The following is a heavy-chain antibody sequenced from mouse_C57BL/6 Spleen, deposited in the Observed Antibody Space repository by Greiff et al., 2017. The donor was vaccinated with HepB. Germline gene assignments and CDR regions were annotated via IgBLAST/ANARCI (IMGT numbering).Heavy chain of an antibody. CDR3: ARRGNYDDTMDY. V-gene: IGHV1-82*01. J-gene: IGHJ4*01. CDR1: GYAFSSSW. D-gene: IGHD2-4*01. Sequence: QVQLQQSGPELVKPGASVKISCKASGYAFSSSWMNWVKQRPGKGLEWIGRIYPGDGDTNYNGKFKGKATLTADKSSSTAYMQLSSLTSEDSAVNFCARRGNYDDTMDYWGQGTSVTVSS. CDR2: IYPGDGDT.